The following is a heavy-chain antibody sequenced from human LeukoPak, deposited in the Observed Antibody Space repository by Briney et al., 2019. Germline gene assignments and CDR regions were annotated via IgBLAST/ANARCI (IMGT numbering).Heavy chain of an antibody. V-gene: IGHV4-59*12. J-gene: IGHJ4*02. CDR2: IYYSRST. D-gene: IGHD1-26*01. Sequence: SETLSLTCTVSGGSINPYSWTWIRQPPGKGLEWIGYIYYSRSTNYNPSLKSRVTISVDNSKKQFSLKLSSATGAETSVCYCARERGGTYKLGFDYWGQGTLVTVSS. CDR3: ARERGGTYKLGFDY. CDR1: GGSINPYS.